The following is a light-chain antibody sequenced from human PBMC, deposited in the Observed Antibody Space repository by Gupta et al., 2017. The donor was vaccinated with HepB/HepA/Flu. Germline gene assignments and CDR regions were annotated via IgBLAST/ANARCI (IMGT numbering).Light chain of an antibody. CDR1: QDISNY. CDR2: DAS. J-gene: IGKJ3*01. Sequence: DIQMTQSPSSLSASVGDRVTITCQASQDISNYLNWEQQKPGKAPKLMIYDASNLETGVPSRFSGRGEGKDFTFTSSSRQYEDCAKYYGQQDYTLFTFGPGTNVDIK. CDR3: QQDYTLFT. V-gene: IGKV1-33*01.